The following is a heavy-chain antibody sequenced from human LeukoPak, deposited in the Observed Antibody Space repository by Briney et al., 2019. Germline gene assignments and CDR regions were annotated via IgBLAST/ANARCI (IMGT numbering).Heavy chain of an antibody. D-gene: IGHD4-17*01. CDR2: IYHSGST. CDR3: ARNNYGDYIGLLDY. J-gene: IGHJ4*02. V-gene: IGHV4-30-2*01. CDR1: GGSISSSGYS. Sequence: SETLSLTCAVSGGSISSSGYSWSWIRQPPGKGLEWIGYIYHSGSTYYNPSLKSRVTISVDRSKNQFSLKLSSVTAADTAVYYCARNNYGDYIGLLDYWGQGTLVTVSS.